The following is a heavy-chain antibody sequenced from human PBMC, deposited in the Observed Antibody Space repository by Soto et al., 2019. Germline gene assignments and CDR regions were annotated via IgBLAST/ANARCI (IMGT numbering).Heavy chain of an antibody. J-gene: IGHJ3*02. V-gene: IGHV1-69*04. CDR3: ARDRGGYIVVVPAAYDAFDI. D-gene: IGHD2-2*01. CDR1: GGTFSSYT. Sequence: ASVKVSCKASGGTFSSYTISWVRQAPGQGLEWMGRIIPILGIANYAQKFQGRVTITADKSTSTAYMELSSLRSEDTAVYYCARDRGGYIVVVPAAYDAFDIWGQGTMVTVSS. CDR2: IIPILGIA.